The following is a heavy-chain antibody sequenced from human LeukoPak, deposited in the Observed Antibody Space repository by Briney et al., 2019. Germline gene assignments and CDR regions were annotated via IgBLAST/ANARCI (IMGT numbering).Heavy chain of an antibody. D-gene: IGHD3-10*01. J-gene: IGHJ3*02. CDR1: GFTFSSYA. Sequence: PGGSLRLSCAASGFTFSSYAMSWVRQAPGKGLEWVSAISGSGGSTYYADSVKGRFTISRDNSKNTLYLQMNSLRAEDTAVYYCAKAILWFGEFHDAFDIWGQGTMVTVSS. CDR3: AKAILWFGEFHDAFDI. CDR2: ISGSGGST. V-gene: IGHV3-23*01.